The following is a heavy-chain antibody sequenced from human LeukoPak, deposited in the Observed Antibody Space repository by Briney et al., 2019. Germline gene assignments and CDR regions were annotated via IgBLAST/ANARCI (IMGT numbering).Heavy chain of an antibody. CDR1: GGSFSGYY. CDR3: ARGRNYYDSRWDFDY. Sequence: PSETLSLTCAVYGGSFSGYYWSWIRQPPGKGLEWIGEINHSGSTNYNPSLKSRVTISVDTSKNQFSLKLSSVTAADTAVYYCARGRNYYDSRWDFDYWGLGTLVTVSS. V-gene: IGHV4-34*01. D-gene: IGHD3-22*01. CDR2: INHSGST. J-gene: IGHJ4*02.